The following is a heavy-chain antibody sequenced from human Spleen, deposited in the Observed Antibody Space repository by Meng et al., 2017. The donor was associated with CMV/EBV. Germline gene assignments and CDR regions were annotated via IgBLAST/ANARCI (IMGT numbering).Heavy chain of an antibody. CDR3: ARSHYCSSTSCYRGHAFDI. Sequence: SVKVSCKASGYTFITYGMSWMRQAPGQGLEWMGGIIPILGIANYAQKFQGRVTITADKSTSTAYMELSSLRSEDTAVYYCARSHYCSSTSCYRGHAFDIWGQGTMVTVSS. V-gene: IGHV1-69*10. CDR1: GYTFITYG. J-gene: IGHJ3*02. CDR2: IIPILGIA. D-gene: IGHD2-2*02.